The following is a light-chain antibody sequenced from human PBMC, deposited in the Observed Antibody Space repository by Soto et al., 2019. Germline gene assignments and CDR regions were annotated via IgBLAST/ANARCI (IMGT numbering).Light chain of an antibody. CDR2: GAS. CDR1: QSVSSSY. V-gene: IGKV3-20*01. Sequence: EIVLTQSPGTLSLSPGERATLSCRASQSVSSSYLAWYQQKPGQAPRLLIYGASSRATGIPDRFSGSGSGTDFILTNSRLEPEDVAVYYCQQYGSSPWTFGQGTKVEIK. CDR3: QQYGSSPWT. J-gene: IGKJ1*01.